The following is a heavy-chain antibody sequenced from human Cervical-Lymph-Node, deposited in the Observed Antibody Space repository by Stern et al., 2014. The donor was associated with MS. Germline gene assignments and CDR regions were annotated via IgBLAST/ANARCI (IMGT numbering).Heavy chain of an antibody. Sequence: VQLVESGGGLVQPGGSLRLSCAPSGFTFNNYWMHWVRQAPGKGLVWVSHIDTDGTTTNYADSVKGRFTISRDNAKNTLYLQMSSLRAEDTAVYFCVKDGGLSDWSHREYFQHWGQGTLVTVSS. J-gene: IGHJ1*01. CDR3: VKDGGLSDWSHREYFQH. V-gene: IGHV3-74*01. D-gene: IGHD6-19*01. CDR1: GFTFNNYW. CDR2: IDTDGTTT.